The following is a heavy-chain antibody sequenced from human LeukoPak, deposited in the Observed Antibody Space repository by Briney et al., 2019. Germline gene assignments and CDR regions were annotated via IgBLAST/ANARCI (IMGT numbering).Heavy chain of an antibody. CDR1: GGSISSYY. CDR3: ARTYRSGWYGMDV. D-gene: IGHD6-19*01. CDR2: IYYSGST. V-gene: IGHV4-59*01. J-gene: IGHJ6*02. Sequence: PSETLSLTCTVSGGSISSYYWNWIRQPLGKRLEWIGQIYYSGSTSYNPSLKSRVTISVDTSKNQFSLKVSSVSAADTAVYFCARTYRSGWYGMDVWGQGTTVIVSS.